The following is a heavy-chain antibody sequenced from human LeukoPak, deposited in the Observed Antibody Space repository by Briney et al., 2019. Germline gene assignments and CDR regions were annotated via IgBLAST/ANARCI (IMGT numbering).Heavy chain of an antibody. D-gene: IGHD1-26*01. CDR1: GFTFSDYY. Sequence: GGSLRLSCAASGFTFSDYYMSWIRQAPGKGLEWVSYISSSGSTIYYADSVKGRFTISRDNAKNSLYLQMNSVRAEDTAVYYCASILKIVGAPDYWGQGTLVTVSS. J-gene: IGHJ4*02. V-gene: IGHV3-11*01. CDR3: ASILKIVGAPDY. CDR2: ISSSGSTI.